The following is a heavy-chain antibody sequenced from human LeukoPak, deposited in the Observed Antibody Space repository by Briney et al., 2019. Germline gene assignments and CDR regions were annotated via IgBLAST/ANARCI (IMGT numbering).Heavy chain of an antibody. D-gene: IGHD2-15*01. CDR3: ARDRDGGFAFDI. V-gene: IGHV3-64*01. CDR1: RCSFSSYV. J-gene: IGHJ3*02. CDR2: IMPNGETR. Sequence: GGSLRLSCAASRCSFSSYVMHWVRQAPGKGLEYVSAIMPNGETRGYANSMKGRFTISRDNSKNTLYLQMGSLRAEDMAIYYCARDRDGGFAFDIWGQGTLVTVSS.